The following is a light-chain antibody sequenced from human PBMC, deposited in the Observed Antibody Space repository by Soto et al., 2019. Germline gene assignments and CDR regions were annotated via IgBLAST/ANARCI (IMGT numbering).Light chain of an antibody. V-gene: IGKV1-5*03. J-gene: IGKJ1*01. CDR2: KAS. CDR1: ESISNW. CDR3: QQYDTYWT. Sequence: IQMTQSPSTLSASVGDRFSITCRASESISNWLAWYQQKPGKAPNLLIYKASSLKSGVPLRFSGSGSGTEFTLTINSLQPDDFATYYCQQYDTYWTFGQGTKVDIK.